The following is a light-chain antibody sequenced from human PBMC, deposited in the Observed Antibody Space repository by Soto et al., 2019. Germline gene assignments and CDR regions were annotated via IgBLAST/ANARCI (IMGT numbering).Light chain of an antibody. CDR3: CSYAGSSSVV. J-gene: IGLJ2*01. Sequence: QSALTQPASVSGSPGQSITISCTGTASDVGSYNLVSWYQQHPGKAPKLMISEVSKRPSGVSNRFSGSKSGNTASLTISGLQAEYEANYYCCSYAGSSSVVFGGGTKLTVL. V-gene: IGLV2-23*02. CDR2: EVS. CDR1: ASDVGSYNL.